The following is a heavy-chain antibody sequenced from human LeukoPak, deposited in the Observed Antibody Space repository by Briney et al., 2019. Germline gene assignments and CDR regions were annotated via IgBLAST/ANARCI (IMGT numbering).Heavy chain of an antibody. CDR3: ARHLNYGSGSYTHFDP. V-gene: IGHV4-39*01. Sequence: SETLSLTCTVSGGSISSSSYYWGWIRQPPGKGLEWIVTIYYSGSTYYNPSLKSRLTVSVDTSKNQFSLKLRSVTAADTAVYYCARHLNYGSGSYTHFDPWGQGTLVTASS. CDR1: GGSISSSSYY. J-gene: IGHJ5*02. D-gene: IGHD3-10*01. CDR2: IYYSGST.